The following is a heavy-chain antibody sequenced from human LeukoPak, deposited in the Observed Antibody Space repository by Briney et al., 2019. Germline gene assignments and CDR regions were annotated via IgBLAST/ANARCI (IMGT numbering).Heavy chain of an antibody. V-gene: IGHV3-7*01. CDR1: GFPFSYYF. J-gene: IGHJ3*02. CDR3: ARSFGVVDDAFDI. Sequence: GGSLRLSCAASGFPFSYYFMTWVRQAPGKGLEWVASIKHDGSEKYYVDSVKGRFTISRDDAKNSLYLQMNSLRAEDTAVYYCARSFGVVDDAFDIWGQGTMVTASS. CDR2: IKHDGSEK. D-gene: IGHD3-3*01.